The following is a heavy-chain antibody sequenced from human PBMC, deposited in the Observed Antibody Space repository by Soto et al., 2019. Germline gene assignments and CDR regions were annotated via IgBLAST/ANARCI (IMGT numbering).Heavy chain of an antibody. CDR1: GYTFNKYS. J-gene: IGHJ4*02. V-gene: IGHV1-18*04. CDR2: ISASNGNT. D-gene: IGHD4-17*01. CDR3: TRGHGDFAGDFDS. Sequence: QGQLVQSGAEVKKPGASVKVSCKASGYTFNKYSSSWVRQAPGQGLEWMGWISASNGNTDFAQKFQGRVTMAIDTSTSTAYMELRSLRSDDTAVFYCTRGHGDFAGDFDSWGQGTLVTVSS.